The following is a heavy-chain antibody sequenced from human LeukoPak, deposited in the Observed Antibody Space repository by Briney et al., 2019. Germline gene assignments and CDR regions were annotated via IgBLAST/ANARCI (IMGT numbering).Heavy chain of an antibody. Sequence: SETLSLTCTVSGGSMSSYYWSWIRQPPGKGLEWIGYIYYSGTTKYNPSLKSRVTISVDTSKNEFSLKLSSVTAADTAVYFCARGDGYYFDYWGQGTLVTVSS. CDR3: ARGDGYYFDY. J-gene: IGHJ4*02. D-gene: IGHD5-24*01. CDR2: IYYSGTT. V-gene: IGHV4-59*01. CDR1: GGSMSSYY.